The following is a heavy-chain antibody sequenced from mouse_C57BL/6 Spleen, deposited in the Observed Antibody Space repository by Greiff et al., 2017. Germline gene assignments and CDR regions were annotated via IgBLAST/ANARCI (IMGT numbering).Heavy chain of an antibody. CDR3: ARTVVNYAMDY. Sequence: VQGVESGPELVKPGASVKISCKASGYAFSSSWMNWVKQRPGKGLEWIGRIYPGDGDTNYNGKFKGKATLTADKSSSTAYMQLSSLTSEDSAVYFCARTVVNYAMDYWGQGTSVTVSS. CDR1: GYAFSSSW. CDR2: IYPGDGDT. V-gene: IGHV1-82*01. J-gene: IGHJ4*01. D-gene: IGHD1-1*01.